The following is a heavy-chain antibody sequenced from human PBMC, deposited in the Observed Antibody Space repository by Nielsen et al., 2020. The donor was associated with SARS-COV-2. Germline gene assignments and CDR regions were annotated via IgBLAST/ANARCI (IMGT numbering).Heavy chain of an antibody. D-gene: IGHD5-18*01. V-gene: IGHV3-33*06. CDR1: GFTFSSYA. J-gene: IGHJ1*01. CDR2: IWYDGGNE. CDR3: AKGRVYMEYFDH. Sequence: GGSLRHSCAASGFTFSSYAMNWVRQAPGKGLEWVAVIWYDGGNEYYADSVKGRFTISRDNSRNTLYVQMNSLRAEDTAVYFCAKGRVYMEYFDHWGQGTLVTVSS.